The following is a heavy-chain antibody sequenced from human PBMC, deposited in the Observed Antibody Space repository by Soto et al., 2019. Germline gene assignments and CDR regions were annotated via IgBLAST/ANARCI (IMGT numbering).Heavy chain of an antibody. CDR3: ARVTFDY. J-gene: IGHJ4*02. V-gene: IGHV3-30-3*01. Sequence: GGSLRLSCAASGFTCSSYAMHWVRQAPGKGLEWVAVISYDGSNKYYADSVKGRFTISRDNSKNTLYLQMNSLRAEDTAVYYCARVTFDYWGQGTLVTVSS. CDR2: ISYDGSNK. CDR1: GFTCSSYA.